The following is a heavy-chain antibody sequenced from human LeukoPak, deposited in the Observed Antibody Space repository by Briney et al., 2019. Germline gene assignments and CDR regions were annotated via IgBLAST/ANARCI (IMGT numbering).Heavy chain of an antibody. CDR3: ARATSSWHGKYFQH. CDR1: GFTFSSYS. V-gene: IGHV3-48*04. CDR2: ISSSSSTI. D-gene: IGHD6-13*01. J-gene: IGHJ1*01. Sequence: GGSLRLSCAASGFTFSSYSMNWVRQAPGKGLEWVSYISSSSSTIYYADSVKGRFTISRDNAKNSLYLQMNSLRAEDTAVYYCARATSSWHGKYFQHWGQGTLVTVSS.